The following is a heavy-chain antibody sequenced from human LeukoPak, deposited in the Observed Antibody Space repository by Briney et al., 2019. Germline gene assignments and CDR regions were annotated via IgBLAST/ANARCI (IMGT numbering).Heavy chain of an antibody. V-gene: IGHV4-59*08. CDR2: IYYSGST. CDR1: GGSISSYY. CDR3: ARTSGWYCYGMDV. D-gene: IGHD6-19*01. Sequence: SETLSLTCTVSGGSISSYYWSWIRQPPGKGLEWIGYIYYSGSTNYNPSLKSRVTMSVDTSKNQFSLKLSSVTAADTAVYYCARTSGWYCYGMDVWGQGTTVTVSS. J-gene: IGHJ6*02.